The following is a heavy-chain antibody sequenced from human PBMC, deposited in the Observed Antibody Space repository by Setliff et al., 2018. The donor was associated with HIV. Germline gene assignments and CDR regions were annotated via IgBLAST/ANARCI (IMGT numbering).Heavy chain of an antibody. CDR3: VNPSGAMGDFDS. V-gene: IGHV4-59*08. CDR2: INYSGST. Sequence: SETLSLTCTISGDSISTYYWNWIRQPPGKGLEWIGYINYSGSTNYNPSLKSRVTISLDTSKNQFSLNLRSVTAADTAVYYCVNPSGAMGDFDSWGQGTLVTVSS. CDR1: GDSISTYY. D-gene: IGHD3-16*01. J-gene: IGHJ4*02.